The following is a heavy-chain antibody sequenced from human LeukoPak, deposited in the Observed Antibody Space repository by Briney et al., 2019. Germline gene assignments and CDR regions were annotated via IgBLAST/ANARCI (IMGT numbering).Heavy chain of an antibody. V-gene: IGHV3-53*01. Sequence: AGGSLRLSCVASGFTVSSNYMSWVRQAPGKGLEWVSLIYGGGTTYYADSVKGRFTISSDSSKNTVYLQMNSLRAEDTAVYYCARGPNYGDYGGQWGQGTLVTVPS. J-gene: IGHJ4*02. CDR2: IYGGGTT. D-gene: IGHD4-17*01. CDR3: ARGPNYGDYGGQ. CDR1: GFTVSSNY.